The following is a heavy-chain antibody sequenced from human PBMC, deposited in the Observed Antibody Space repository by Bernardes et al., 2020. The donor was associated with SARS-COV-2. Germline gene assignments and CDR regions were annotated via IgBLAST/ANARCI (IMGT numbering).Heavy chain of an antibody. D-gene: IGHD2-21*01. J-gene: IGHJ3*02. Sequence: GGSLRLSCAASGFTFNSYKMKWVRQAPGKGLEWVSSISSSGSHIFYADSVKGRFTISRDNGKDTLYLQMNSLRVDDTARYYCARDVSPFGHNSGDIWGPGTMVTVSS. CDR2: ISSSGSHI. CDR3: ARDVSPFGHNSGDI. V-gene: IGHV3-21*01. CDR1: GFTFNSYK.